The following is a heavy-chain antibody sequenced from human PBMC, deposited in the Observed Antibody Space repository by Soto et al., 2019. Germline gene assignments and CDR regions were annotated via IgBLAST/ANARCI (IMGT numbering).Heavy chain of an antibody. CDR2: IYDGGST. V-gene: IGHV4-39*01. CDR3: ARLPRYCDYCLDT. J-gene: IGHJ5*02. CDR1: GGSISSSYYY. D-gene: IGHD4-17*01. Sequence: SETLSLTCTVSGGSISSSYYYWGWIRQPPGKGLEWIGSIYDGGSTYFNPSLKSRVTIFVDTSRNQFSLELNSVTAADTAVYYCARLPRYCDYCLDTWGQGNLVTVSS.